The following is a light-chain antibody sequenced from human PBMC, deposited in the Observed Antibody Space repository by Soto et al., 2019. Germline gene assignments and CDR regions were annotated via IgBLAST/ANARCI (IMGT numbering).Light chain of an antibody. CDR2: RAS. CDR3: QHYPSFSGM. CDR1: QSIDTS. J-gene: IGKJ1*01. Sequence: DIQMTQSPSTLSASVGDRVTVTCRASQSIDTSLAWYQQKPGEALRLLIFRASTLEGGVPSRFSGSGSGTKFTLTISSLQADDFATYYCQHYPSFSGMFDPGTKVEIK. V-gene: IGKV1-5*03.